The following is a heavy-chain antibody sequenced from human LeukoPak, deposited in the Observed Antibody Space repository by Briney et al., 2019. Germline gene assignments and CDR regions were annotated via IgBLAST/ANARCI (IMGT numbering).Heavy chain of an antibody. CDR3: ARDLSSYFHTMYYFDY. D-gene: IGHD6-13*01. CDR2: ISSSGSTI. V-gene: IGHV3-48*03. CDR1: GFTFSSYE. Sequence: PGGSLRLSCAASGFTFSSYEVNWVRQAPGKGLEWVSYISSSGSTIYYADSVKGRFTISRDNAKNSLYLQMTSLRAEDTAVYYCARDLSSYFHTMYYFDYWGQGTLVTVSS. J-gene: IGHJ4*02.